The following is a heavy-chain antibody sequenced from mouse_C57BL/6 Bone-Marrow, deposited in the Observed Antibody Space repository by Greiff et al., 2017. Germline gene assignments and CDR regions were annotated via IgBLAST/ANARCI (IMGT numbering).Heavy chain of an antibody. V-gene: IGHV14-4*01. CDR3: TTATVVPYWYFDV. J-gene: IGHJ1*03. CDR2: IDPENGDT. Sequence: EVHLVESGAELVRPGASVKLSCKASGFNIKDDYMHWVKQRPDQGLGWIGWIDPENGDTDYASKLQGKATITADTSSNTAYLPLSSLTSEDTAVYYVTTATVVPYWYFDVWGTGTTVTVSS. CDR1: GFNIKDDY. D-gene: IGHD1-1*01.